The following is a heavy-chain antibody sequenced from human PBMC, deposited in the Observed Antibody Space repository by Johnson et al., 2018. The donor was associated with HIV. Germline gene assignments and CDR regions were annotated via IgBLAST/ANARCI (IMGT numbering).Heavy chain of an antibody. J-gene: IGHJ3*02. CDR3: ARGFHRGGAFDI. CDR1: GFTFSSYD. Sequence: VQLVESGGGLVQPGGSLRLSCAASGFTFSSYDMHWVRQATGKGLEWVSAISGSGGSTYYADSVKGRFTISRDNSKSTLYLQMNSLRAEDTAVYYCARGFHRGGAFDIWGQGTMVTVSS. V-gene: IGHV3-23*04. D-gene: IGHD1-14*01. CDR2: ISGSGGST.